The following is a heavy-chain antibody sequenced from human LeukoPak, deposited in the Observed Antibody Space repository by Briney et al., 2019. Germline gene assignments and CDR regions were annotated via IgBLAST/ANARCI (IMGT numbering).Heavy chain of an antibody. Sequence: PGGSLRLSCAASGFTFSSYEMNWVRQAPGKGLEWVSYISSSGSTIYYADSVKGRFTISRDSAKNSLYLQMNSLRAEDTAVYYCARSYYYDSSGYSNWFDPWGQGTLVTVSS. J-gene: IGHJ5*02. D-gene: IGHD3-22*01. CDR1: GFTFSSYE. V-gene: IGHV3-48*03. CDR3: ARSYYYDSSGYSNWFDP. CDR2: ISSSGSTI.